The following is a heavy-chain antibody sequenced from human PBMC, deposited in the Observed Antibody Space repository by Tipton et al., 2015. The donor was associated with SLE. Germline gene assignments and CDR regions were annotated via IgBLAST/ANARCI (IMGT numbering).Heavy chain of an antibody. CDR3: ARAPGSSTLRFNL. Sequence: TLSLTCTVSGASISGGDYYWNWIRQQPGEGLQWLGFVHHSGNAFYRPSLKSRLNIALDTSTNHVSLTLHSVTVADTAVYYCARAPGSSTLRFNLWSQGTLVTVS. CDR2: VHHSGNA. V-gene: IGHV4-31*03. CDR1: GASISGGDYY. J-gene: IGHJ4*02. D-gene: IGHD3-3*01.